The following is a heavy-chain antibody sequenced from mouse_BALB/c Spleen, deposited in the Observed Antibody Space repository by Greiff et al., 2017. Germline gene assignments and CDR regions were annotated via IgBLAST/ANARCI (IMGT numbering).Heavy chain of an antibody. CDR2: IDPANGNT. D-gene: IGHD2-4*01. CDR3: AIYYDYDGGYYYAMDY. Sequence: EVQLQQSGAELVKPGASVKLSCTASGFNIKDTYMHWVKQRPEQGLEWIGRIDPANGNTKYDPKFQGKATITADTSSNTAYLQLSSLTSEDTAVYYCAIYYDYDGGYYYAMDYWGQGTSVTVSS. J-gene: IGHJ4*01. V-gene: IGHV14-3*02. CDR1: GFNIKDTY.